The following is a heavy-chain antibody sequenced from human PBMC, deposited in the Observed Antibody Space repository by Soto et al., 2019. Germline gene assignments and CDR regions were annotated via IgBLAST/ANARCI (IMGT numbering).Heavy chain of an antibody. Sequence: GGSLRLSCAASGFTFSSYGMHWVRQAPGKGLEWVAVIWYDGSNKYYADSVKGRFTISRDNSKNTLYLQMNSLRAEDTAVYYCARGGGVRGGTYYYYGMDVWGQGTTVTVSS. CDR3: ARGGGVRGGTYYYYGMDV. CDR1: GFTFSSYG. J-gene: IGHJ6*02. D-gene: IGHD3-16*01. CDR2: IWYDGSNK. V-gene: IGHV3-33*01.